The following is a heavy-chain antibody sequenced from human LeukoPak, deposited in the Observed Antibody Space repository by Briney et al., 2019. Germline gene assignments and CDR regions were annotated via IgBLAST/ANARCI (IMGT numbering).Heavy chain of an antibody. Sequence: GGSLRLSCAVSGFTFSDYFMSWIRQAPGKGLEWVSYISSSSSYTNYADSVKGRFTISRDNAKNSLYLQMNSLRAEDTAVYYCARDPGYCSSTSCYGGGVDYWGQGTLVTVSS. D-gene: IGHD2-2*01. CDR3: ARDPGYCSSTSCYGGGVDY. V-gene: IGHV3-11*06. J-gene: IGHJ4*02. CDR1: GFTFSDYF. CDR2: ISSSSSYT.